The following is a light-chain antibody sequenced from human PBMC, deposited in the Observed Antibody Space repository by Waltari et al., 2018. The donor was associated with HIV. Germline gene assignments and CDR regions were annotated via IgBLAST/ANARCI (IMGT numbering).Light chain of an antibody. CDR3: CPYADISTYI. J-gene: IGLJ1*01. CDR2: EVA. V-gene: IGLV2-23*02. Sequence: QSALTQPASMSGSPGQSITISCTGTSSNVGSSNLISWYQHHPGKAPKIIIYEVAKRPSGVSHRFSGSKSGNTASLTISDLQADDEADYYRCPYADISTYIFGPGTKVTVL. CDR1: SSNVGSSNL.